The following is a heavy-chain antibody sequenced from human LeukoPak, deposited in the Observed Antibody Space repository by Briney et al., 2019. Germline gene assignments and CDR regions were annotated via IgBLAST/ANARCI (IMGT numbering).Heavy chain of an antibody. V-gene: IGHV3-13*01. CDR3: ARAKSVYDSSGYPFDQYYYYGMDV. D-gene: IGHD3-22*01. CDR2: IGTAGDT. J-gene: IGHJ6*02. CDR1: GFTFSSYD. Sequence: QSGGSLRLSRAASGFTFSSYDMHWVRQATGKGLEWVSAIGTAGDTYYPGSVKGRFTISRENAKNSLYLQMNSLRAGDTAVYYCARAKSVYDSSGYPFDQYYYYGMDVWGQGTTVTVSS.